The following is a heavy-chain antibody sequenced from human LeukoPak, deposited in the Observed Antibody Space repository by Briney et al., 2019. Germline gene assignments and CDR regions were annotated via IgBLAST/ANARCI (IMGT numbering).Heavy chain of an antibody. CDR2: IYYSGST. Sequence: RPSQTLSLTCTVSGGSISSGGYYWSWIRQHPGKGLEWIGYIYYSGSTYYNPSLKSRVTISVDTSKNQFSLKLSSVTAADTAVYYCARSVPRHSSSWRPDYWGQGTLVTVSS. J-gene: IGHJ4*02. CDR3: ARSVPRHSSSWRPDY. V-gene: IGHV4-31*03. CDR1: GGSISSGGYY. D-gene: IGHD6-13*01.